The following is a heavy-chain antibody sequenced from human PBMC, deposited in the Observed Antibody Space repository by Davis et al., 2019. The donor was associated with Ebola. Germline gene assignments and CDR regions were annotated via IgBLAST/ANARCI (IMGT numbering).Heavy chain of an antibody. CDR3: AREAVGADY. J-gene: IGHJ4*02. CDR1: GGPISSYY. CDR2: IYYSGST. V-gene: IGHV4-59*12. Sequence: PSETLSLTCTVSGGPISSYYWSWIRQPPGKGLEWIGYIYYSGSTNYNPSLKSRVTISVDTSKNQFSLKLSFVTAADTAVYYCAREAVGADYWGQGTLVTVSS. D-gene: IGHD2-2*01.